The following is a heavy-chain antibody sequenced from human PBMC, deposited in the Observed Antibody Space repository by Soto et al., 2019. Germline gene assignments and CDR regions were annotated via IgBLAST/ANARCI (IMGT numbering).Heavy chain of an antibody. J-gene: IGHJ4*02. CDR2: IYYSGNT. Sequence: SETLSLTCTVSGGSISDDTYYWGWIRQPPGKGLEWIGYIYYSGNTYYTPSLKSRATISLDTSRNQFFLNLNSVTAADTAVYYCARDVGSSHGPGHPHYFDYWGQGTLVTVSS. V-gene: IGHV4-31*03. D-gene: IGHD2-2*01. CDR3: ARDVGSSHGPGHPHYFDY. CDR1: GGSISDDTYY.